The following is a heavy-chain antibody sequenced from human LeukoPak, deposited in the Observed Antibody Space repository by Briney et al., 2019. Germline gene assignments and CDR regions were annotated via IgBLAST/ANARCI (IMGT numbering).Heavy chain of an antibody. J-gene: IGHJ4*02. CDR1: GFTFDDYA. CDR2: ISGSGGST. Sequence: GGSLRLSCAASGFTFDDYAMHWVRQAPGKGLEWVSVISGSGGSTYYTDSVKGRFTISRDNSKNTLYLQMNILRAEDTAVYYCATRYNWNDVWAPLDYWGQGTLVTVSS. CDR3: ATRYNWNDVWAPLDY. D-gene: IGHD1-20*01. V-gene: IGHV3-23*01.